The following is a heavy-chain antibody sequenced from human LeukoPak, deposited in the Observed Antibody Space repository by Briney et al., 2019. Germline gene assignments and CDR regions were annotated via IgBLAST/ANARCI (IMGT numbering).Heavy chain of an antibody. CDR3: VREGLDY. CDR1: GYTFTNYD. Sequence: ASVKVFCRASGYTFTNYDINWVRQAPGQGLEWMGYMNPSSTNTVYAQKFQGRLTITRDTPISTAYMELSSLRSEDTAVYYCVREGLDYWGPGTPVTVSS. J-gene: IGHJ4*02. CDR2: MNPSSTNT. V-gene: IGHV1-8*03.